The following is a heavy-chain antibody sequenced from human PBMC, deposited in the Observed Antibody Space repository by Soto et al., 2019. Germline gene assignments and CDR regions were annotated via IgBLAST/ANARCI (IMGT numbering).Heavy chain of an antibody. J-gene: IGHJ5*02. V-gene: IGHV4-34*01. CDR3: ARGNWFEP. CDR1: GGSFSGYY. Sequence: SETLSLTCAVYGGSFSGYYWSWIRQPPGKGLEWIGEINHSGSTNYNPSLKSRVTISVDTSKNQFSLKLSSVTAADTAVYYCARGNWFEPWGQGTLVTVSS. CDR2: INHSGST.